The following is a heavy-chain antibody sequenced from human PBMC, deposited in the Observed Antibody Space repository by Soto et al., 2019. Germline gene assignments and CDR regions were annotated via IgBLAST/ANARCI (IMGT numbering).Heavy chain of an antibody. CDR2: LWYDGSSE. J-gene: IGHJ3*02. Sequence: QVHLVESGGGVVQPGRSLRLSCAASGFSVSFSGMHWVRQAPGKGLEWVAGLWYDGSSENYADSVKGRFTISRHNSKNTLHLQMDRLRVEDTAMYYCARGLAKVAGGAFDIWGQGTMVIVSS. V-gene: IGHV3-33*01. CDR3: ARGLAKVAGGAFDI. CDR1: GFSVSFSG. D-gene: IGHD3-16*01.